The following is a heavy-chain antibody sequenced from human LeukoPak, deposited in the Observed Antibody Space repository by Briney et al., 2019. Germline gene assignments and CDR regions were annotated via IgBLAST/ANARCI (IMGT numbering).Heavy chain of an antibody. CDR2: ISYDGSNA. Sequence: PGRSLRLSCAASGFTFSSYAMQWVRQAPGKGLEWVAVISYDGSNAYYADSVKGRFTISRDNSKNTLYVQMNSLRAEDTAVYYCAKELRGYSYGLRNNWFDPWGQGTLVTVSS. CDR3: AKELRGYSYGLRNNWFDP. V-gene: IGHV3-30-3*01. D-gene: IGHD5-18*01. J-gene: IGHJ5*02. CDR1: GFTFSSYA.